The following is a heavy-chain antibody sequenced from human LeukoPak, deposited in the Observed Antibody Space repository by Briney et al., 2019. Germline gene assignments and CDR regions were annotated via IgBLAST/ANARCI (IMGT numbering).Heavy chain of an antibody. V-gene: IGHV1-2*02. CDR2: INPNSGGT. Sequence: ASVKVSCKASGYTFTGYYMHWVRQAPGQGLEWMGWINPNSGGTNYAQKFQGRVTMTRDTSISTAYMELSRLRSDDTAVYYCARETTIFGVVAWFDHWGQGTLVTVSS. CDR3: ARETTIFGVVAWFDH. CDR1: GYTFTGYY. D-gene: IGHD3-3*01. J-gene: IGHJ5*02.